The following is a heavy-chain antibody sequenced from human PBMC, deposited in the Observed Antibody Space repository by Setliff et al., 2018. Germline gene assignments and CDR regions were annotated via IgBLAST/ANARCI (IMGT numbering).Heavy chain of an antibody. CDR1: GAAISTYH. V-gene: IGHV4-59*08. CDR2: VSYGGST. CDR3: ARTGTTYYYSCMDV. Sequence: SETLSLTCAVSGAAISTYHWSWLRQPPGKGLEWIGYVSYGGSTKYNPSLESRVTISLDAPKNQFALKLTSVTAADTAVYYCARTGTTYYYSCMDVWGKGTTVTVSS. J-gene: IGHJ6*03. D-gene: IGHD3-22*01.